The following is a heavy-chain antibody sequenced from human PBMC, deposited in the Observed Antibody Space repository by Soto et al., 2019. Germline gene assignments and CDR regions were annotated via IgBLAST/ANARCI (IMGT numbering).Heavy chain of an antibody. V-gene: IGHV4-39*01. CDR2: IYYSGST. J-gene: IGHJ6*03. CDR3: ARHTNYYGSGSNYYYYMDV. CDR1: GCSIITSRYY. Sequence: PSENLSLTCTISGCSIITSRYYWGWIRDPPGKGLEWIGSIYYSGSTYYNPSLKSRVTISVDTSKNQFSLKLSSVTAADTAVYYCARHTNYYGSGSNYYYYMDVWGKGTTVTVSS. D-gene: IGHD3-10*01.